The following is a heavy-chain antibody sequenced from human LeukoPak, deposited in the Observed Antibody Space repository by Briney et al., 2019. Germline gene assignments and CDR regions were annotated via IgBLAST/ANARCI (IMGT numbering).Heavy chain of an antibody. CDR3: ARVVMKAFYYYYMDV. J-gene: IGHJ6*03. CDR2: MNPTSGDT. D-gene: IGHD2-21*01. V-gene: IGHV1-8*01. Sequence: ASVKVSCKASGYTFSDYDVNWVRQAPGQGLEWMGWMNPTSGDTGYAQKFQGRVTMTRSMSRNTAYMELSRLRSEDTAVYFCARVVMKAFYYYYMDVWGKGTTIIISS. CDR1: GYTFSDYD.